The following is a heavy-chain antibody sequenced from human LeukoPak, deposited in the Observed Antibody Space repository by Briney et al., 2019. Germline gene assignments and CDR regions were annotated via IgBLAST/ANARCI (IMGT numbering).Heavy chain of an antibody. CDR3: VRRTGTSFGYFDY. D-gene: IGHD1-14*01. V-gene: IGHV1-46*01. CDR1: GYTFTSHY. CDR2: INPNGGST. J-gene: IGHJ4*02. Sequence: ASVKVSCKASGYTFTSHYIHWVRQAPGQGLEWMGIINPNGGSTGYAQKFQGRVTLTRDTSTSTVYMELSSLRSEDTAVYYCVRRTGTSFGYFDYWGQGTLVTVSS.